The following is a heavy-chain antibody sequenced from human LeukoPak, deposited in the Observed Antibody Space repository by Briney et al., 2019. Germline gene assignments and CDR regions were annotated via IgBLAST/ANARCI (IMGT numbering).Heavy chain of an antibody. J-gene: IGHJ3*02. Sequence: GGSLRLSCAASGFTFSSYAMHWVRQAPGKGLEWVAVISYDGSNKYYADSVKGRFTISRDNSKNTLYLQMNSLRAEDTAVYYCARERGALLWLKGAFDIWGQGTMVTVSS. CDR2: ISYDGSNK. D-gene: IGHD3-10*01. CDR3: ARERGALLWLKGAFDI. CDR1: GFTFSSYA. V-gene: IGHV3-30-3*01.